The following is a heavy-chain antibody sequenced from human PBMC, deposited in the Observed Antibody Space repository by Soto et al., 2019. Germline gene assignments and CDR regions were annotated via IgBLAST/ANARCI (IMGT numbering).Heavy chain of an antibody. CDR2: ISAYNGNT. Sequence: QVPLVQSGAEVKKPGASVKVSCKASGYTFTSYGISWVRQAPGRRLEWMGWISAYNGNTNYAQNLQGRVTMTTDTSTSTGYMERRSLRSDDTAVYDCARASSRCIAARLAWFDPWGQGTLVTVSS. V-gene: IGHV1-18*01. CDR1: GYTFTSYG. J-gene: IGHJ5*02. D-gene: IGHD6-6*01. CDR3: ARASSRCIAARLAWFDP.